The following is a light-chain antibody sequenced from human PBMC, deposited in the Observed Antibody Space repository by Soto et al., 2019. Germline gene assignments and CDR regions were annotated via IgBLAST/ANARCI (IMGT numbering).Light chain of an antibody. V-gene: IGKV1-12*01. Sequence: DIQMTQSPSSVSASVGDRVTITCRASPGISSWLAWYQQKPGKAPKLLIYAASTLHSAVPSRVSRGACRTDFSPTISSPQPEDFSTYYCQQANRFPPLTFGHGTKVQIE. CDR1: PGISSW. CDR2: AAS. J-gene: IGKJ1*01. CDR3: QQANRFPPLT.